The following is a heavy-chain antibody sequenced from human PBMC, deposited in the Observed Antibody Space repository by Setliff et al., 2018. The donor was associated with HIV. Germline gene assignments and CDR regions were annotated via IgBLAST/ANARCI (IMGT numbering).Heavy chain of an antibody. CDR1: GGSISSYY. V-gene: IGHV4-4*08. Sequence: PSETLSLTCTVSGGSISSYYWSWIRQPPGKGLEWVGYTYTSVTNYKPSLKSRVTISIDTSKNQFSLKLTSVTAADTAIYYCARSKGGGSGRFSYWGQGTLVTVSS. D-gene: IGHD3-10*01. J-gene: IGHJ4*02. CDR2: TYTSVT. CDR3: ARSKGGGSGRFSY.